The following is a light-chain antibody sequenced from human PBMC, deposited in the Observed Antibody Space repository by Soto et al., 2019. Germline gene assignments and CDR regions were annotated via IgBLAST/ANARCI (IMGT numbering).Light chain of an antibody. V-gene: IGKV3-11*01. CDR3: LQRSGWPWT. CDR1: QSVSSY. CDR2: DAS. Sequence: EIVLTQSPATLSLSPGERATLSCRASQSVSSYLAWYQQKPGQAPRLLIYDASNRATDIPARFSGSGSGTDFTLTISSLEPEDFAVYYCLQRSGWPWTFGQGTKEEIK. J-gene: IGKJ1*01.